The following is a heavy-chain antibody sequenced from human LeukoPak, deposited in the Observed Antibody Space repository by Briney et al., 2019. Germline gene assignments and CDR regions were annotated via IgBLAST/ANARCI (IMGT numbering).Heavy chain of an antibody. CDR1: GGSISSSSYY. V-gene: IGHV4-39*01. Sequence: PSETLSLTCTVSGGSISSSSYYWGWIRQPPGKGLEWIGNIYYSGSTYYNPSLKSRVTISVDTSKNQFSLKLSSVTAADTAVYYCARRVAVTGYYGMDVWGQGTTVTVSS. D-gene: IGHD6-19*01. CDR3: ARRVAVTGYYGMDV. J-gene: IGHJ6*02. CDR2: IYYSGST.